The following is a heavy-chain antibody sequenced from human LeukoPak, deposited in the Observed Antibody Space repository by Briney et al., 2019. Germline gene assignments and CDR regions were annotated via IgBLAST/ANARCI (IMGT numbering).Heavy chain of an antibody. CDR3: ARHGRGVITGFDP. V-gene: IGHV4-59*08. CDR2: IYYSGST. Sequence: SETLSLTCTGSGGSISSYYWSWIRQPPGKGLEWIGYIYYSGSTNYNPSLKSRVTISVDTSKNQFSLKLSSVTAADTAVYYCARHGRGVITGFDPWGQGTLVTVSS. CDR1: GGSISSYY. D-gene: IGHD3-10*01. J-gene: IGHJ5*02.